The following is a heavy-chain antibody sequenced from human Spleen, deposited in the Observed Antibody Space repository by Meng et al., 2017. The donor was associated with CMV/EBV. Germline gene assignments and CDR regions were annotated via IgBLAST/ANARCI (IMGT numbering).Heavy chain of an antibody. CDR3: ARGDYDGSGYGQFDF. D-gene: IGHD3-22*01. CDR1: GYSFPNFW. J-gene: IGHJ4*02. Sequence: KVSCKGSGYSFPNFWVGWVRQMPGKGLEYMGIIYPDDSETRYSPSFQGQVTISADKSIDIAYLQWDSLKASDTAMYYCARGDYDGSGYGQFDFWGQGTLVTVSS. V-gene: IGHV5-51*01. CDR2: IYPDDSET.